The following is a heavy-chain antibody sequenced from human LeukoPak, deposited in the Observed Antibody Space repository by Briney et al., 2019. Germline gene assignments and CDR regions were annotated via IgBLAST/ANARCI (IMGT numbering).Heavy chain of an antibody. J-gene: IGHJ4*02. CDR3: AKDGVGTSGWRI. CDR1: GFTFSSYG. Sequence: GGSLRLSCAASGFTFSSYGRHWVRQAPGKGLEWVAFIWYDGSNKYYADSVKGRFTISRDNSKNTLHLQMNSLRGEDTAVYYCAKDGVGTSGWRIWGQGTLVTVSS. D-gene: IGHD6-19*01. V-gene: IGHV3-30*02. CDR2: IWYDGSNK.